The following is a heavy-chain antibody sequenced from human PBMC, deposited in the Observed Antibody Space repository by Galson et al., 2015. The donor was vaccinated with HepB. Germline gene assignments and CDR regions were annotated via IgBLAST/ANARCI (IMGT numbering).Heavy chain of an antibody. CDR1: GFSLRTRGKC. V-gene: IGHV2-70*01. D-gene: IGHD3-22*01. Sequence: PALVKPTQTLTLTCTPSGFSLRTRGKCVSWIRQPPGKALEWLALIDRDDDKFYSTSLKTRLTISKDTSKNQVVLTMTNMDPVDTATYYCARMSRPPYDNSSYRDWYFDLWGHGTLVIVSS. J-gene: IGHJ2*01. CDR2: IDRDDDK. CDR3: ARMSRPPYDNSSYRDWYFDL.